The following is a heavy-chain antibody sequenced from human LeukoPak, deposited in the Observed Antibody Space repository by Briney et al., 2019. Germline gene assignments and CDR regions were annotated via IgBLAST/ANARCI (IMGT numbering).Heavy chain of an antibody. D-gene: IGHD6-19*01. Sequence: ASVKVSCKASGYTFTSYGISWVRQAPGQGLEWMGWISAYNGNTNYAQKLQGRVTMTTDTSTSTAYMELRRLRSDDTAVYYCARDMGHIAVAAGRADAFDIWGQGTMVTVSS. CDR2: ISAYNGNT. CDR1: GYTFTSYG. CDR3: ARDMGHIAVAAGRADAFDI. V-gene: IGHV1-18*01. J-gene: IGHJ3*02.